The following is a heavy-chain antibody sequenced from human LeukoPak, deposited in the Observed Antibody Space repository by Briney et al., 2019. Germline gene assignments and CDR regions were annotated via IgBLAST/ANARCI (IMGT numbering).Heavy chain of an antibody. D-gene: IGHD3-22*01. J-gene: IGHJ4*02. V-gene: IGHV4-59*08. CDR1: GGSISNYY. CDR2: IFHTGST. CDR3: ARYYYDSSAYAHFDY. Sequence: SETLSLTCTVSGGSISNYYWNWIRRPAGKGLEWIGNIFHTGSTYYNPSLKSRVTISVDTSKNQFSLKLTSVTAADTAVYYCARYYYDSSAYAHFDYWGQGTLVTVSS.